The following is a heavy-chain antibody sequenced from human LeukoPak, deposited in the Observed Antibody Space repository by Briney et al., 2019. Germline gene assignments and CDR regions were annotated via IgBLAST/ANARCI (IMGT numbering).Heavy chain of an antibody. CDR2: IIPILGIA. J-gene: IGHJ3*02. V-gene: IGHV1-69*04. CDR1: GGTFSSYT. CDR3: ARDLDYYDSSGYAAFDI. D-gene: IGHD3-22*01. Sequence: SVKVSCKASGGTFSSYTISWVRQAPGQGLEWMGRIIPILGIANYAQKFQGRVTITADKSTSTAYLELSSLRPEDTDVYYCARDLDYYDSSGYAAFDIWGQGTMVTVSS.